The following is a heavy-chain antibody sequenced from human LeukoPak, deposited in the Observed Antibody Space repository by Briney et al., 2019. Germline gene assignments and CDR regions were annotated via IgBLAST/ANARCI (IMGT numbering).Heavy chain of an antibody. J-gene: IGHJ5*02. CDR3: ARERNNWFDP. CDR1: GYSFTSYW. Sequence: GKSLKISCKASGYSFTSYWIGWVRRMPGKDLEWMGIIYPGDSDTRYSPSFQGQVTISADKSISTAYLEWSSLKASDTAMYYCARERNNWFDPWGQGTLVTVSS. V-gene: IGHV5-51*01. CDR2: IYPGDSDT.